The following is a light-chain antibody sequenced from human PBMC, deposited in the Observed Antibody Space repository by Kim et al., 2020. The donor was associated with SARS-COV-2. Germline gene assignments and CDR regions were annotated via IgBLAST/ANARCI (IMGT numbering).Light chain of an antibody. Sequence: SYELTQPPSVSVAPGETANIACGGDNIGSKSVHWYQQKPGQAPILVIYYDSDRPSGIPERFSGSNSGNTATLTISRVEAGDEADSSCLVWDAASDHPVFG. CDR1: NIGSKS. CDR2: YDS. J-gene: IGLJ3*02. CDR3: LVWDAASDHPV. V-gene: IGLV3-21*04.